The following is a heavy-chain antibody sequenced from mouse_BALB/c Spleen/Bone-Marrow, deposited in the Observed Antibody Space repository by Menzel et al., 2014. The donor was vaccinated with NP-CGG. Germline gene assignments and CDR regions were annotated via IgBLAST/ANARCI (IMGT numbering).Heavy chain of an antibody. D-gene: IGHD1-1*01. V-gene: IGHV5-6-5*01. CDR3: ARGDYYGSSFYWYFDV. CDR2: ISSGGST. Sequence: EVMLVESGGGLVKPGGSLKLSCAASGFTFSSYAMSWVRQTSEKRLEWVASISSGGSTYYPDSVKGRFTISRDNARNILYLQMSSLRSEDTAMYYCARGDYYGSSFYWYFDVWGAGTTVTVSS. J-gene: IGHJ1*01. CDR1: GFTFSSYA.